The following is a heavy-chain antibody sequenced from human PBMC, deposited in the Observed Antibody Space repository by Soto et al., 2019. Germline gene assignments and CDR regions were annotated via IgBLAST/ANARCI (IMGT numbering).Heavy chain of an antibody. CDR1: GFTFRSYW. J-gene: IGHJ4*02. Sequence: EVQLVESGGGLVQPGGSLRLSCAASGFTFRSYWMHWVRQAPGKGLVWVSRISSDGSTTKYADSVKGRFTISRDNAKNKLYLQMNSLRAEDRAVYYCARDNGDYFDYGGQGTLVTVSS. V-gene: IGHV3-74*01. CDR3: ARDNGDYFDY. CDR2: ISSDGSTT. D-gene: IGHD4-17*01.